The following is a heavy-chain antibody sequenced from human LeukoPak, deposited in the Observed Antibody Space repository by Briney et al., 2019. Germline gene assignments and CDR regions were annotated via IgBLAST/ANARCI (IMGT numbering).Heavy chain of an antibody. CDR1: GFTFSNYW. D-gene: IGHD3-3*01. CDR3: ARDRHYDFWSGYYTPFNS. Sequence: GGSLRLSCTASGFTFSNYWMSWVRQAPGKGLEWVANMKQDGSEQYYVDSMKGRFTISRDNAKNSLYLQINSLRAEDTAVYYCARDRHYDFWSGYYTPFNSWGQGTLVTVSS. CDR2: MKQDGSEQ. V-gene: IGHV3-7*03. J-gene: IGHJ4*02.